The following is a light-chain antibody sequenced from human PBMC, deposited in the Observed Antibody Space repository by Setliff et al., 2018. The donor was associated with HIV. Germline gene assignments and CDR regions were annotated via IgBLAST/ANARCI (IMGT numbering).Light chain of an antibody. J-gene: IGLJ1*01. Sequence: QSALTQPRSVSGSPGQSVTISCTTTSTDVGGYDSVSGYQQLPGKAPKLMIYDVNKRPSGIPDRFSGSKSGNTASLTISGLQAADEADYYCCSYGGPSTFYVFGTGTKVTVL. CDR3: CSYGGPSTFYV. V-gene: IGLV2-11*01. CDR2: DVN. CDR1: STDVGGYDS.